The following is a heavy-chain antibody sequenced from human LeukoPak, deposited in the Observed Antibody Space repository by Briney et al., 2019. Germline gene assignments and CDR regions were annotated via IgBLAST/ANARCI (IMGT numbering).Heavy chain of an antibody. D-gene: IGHD3-9*01. CDR1: GYTFTGYY. V-gene: IGHV1-2*02. CDR2: INPNSGGT. Sequence: ASVKVSCKASGYTFTGYYMHWVRQAPGQGLEWMGWINPNSGGTNYAQKFQGRVTMTRDTSISTAYMELSRLRSDDTAVYYCARHLRYSPNHYYYYYGMDVWGQGTTVTVSS. CDR3: ARHLRYSPNHYYYYYGMDV. J-gene: IGHJ6*02.